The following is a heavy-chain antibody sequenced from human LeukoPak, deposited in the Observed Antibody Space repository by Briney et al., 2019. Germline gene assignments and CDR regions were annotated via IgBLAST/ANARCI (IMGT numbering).Heavy chain of an antibody. V-gene: IGHV1-46*01. Sequence: ASVKVSCKASGYTFTSYYMHWVRQAPGQGLEWMGIINPSGGSTSYAQKFQGRVTMTRDTSTSTVYMELSSLRSEDTAVYYCARDSLNCSGDCYSGWYYFDYWGQGTLVTVSS. CDR1: GYTFTSYY. J-gene: IGHJ4*02. D-gene: IGHD2-21*01. CDR3: ARDSLNCSGDCYSGWYYFDY. CDR2: INPSGGST.